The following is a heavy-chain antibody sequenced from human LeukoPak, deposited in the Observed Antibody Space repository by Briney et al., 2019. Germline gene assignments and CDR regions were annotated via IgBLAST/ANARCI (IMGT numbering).Heavy chain of an antibody. CDR3: ARWDSAVTGYY. D-gene: IGHD3-9*01. CDR1: GFTFSSYA. Sequence: PGRSLRLSCAASGFTFSSYAMHWVRQAPGKGLEWVAVISYDGSNKYYADSVKGRFTISRDNSKNTLYLQMNSLKTEDTAVYYCARWDSAVTGYYWGQGTLVTVSS. J-gene: IGHJ4*02. V-gene: IGHV3-30*04. CDR2: ISYDGSNK.